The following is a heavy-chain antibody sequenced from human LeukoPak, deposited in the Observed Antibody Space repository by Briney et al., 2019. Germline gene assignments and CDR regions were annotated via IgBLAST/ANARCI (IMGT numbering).Heavy chain of an antibody. CDR2: INPNSGGT. Sequence: ASVKVSCKASGYTFTGYYIHWVRQAPGQGLEWMGWINPNSGGTNYAQKFQGRVTMTRDTSISTAYMELSRLRSDDTAVYYCAREGNDYSNSFDYWGQGTLVTVSS. CDR3: AREGNDYSNSFDY. V-gene: IGHV1-2*02. J-gene: IGHJ4*02. D-gene: IGHD4-4*01. CDR1: GYTFTGYY.